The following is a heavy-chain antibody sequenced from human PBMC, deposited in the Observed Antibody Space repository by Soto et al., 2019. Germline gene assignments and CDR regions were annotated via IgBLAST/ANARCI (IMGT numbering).Heavy chain of an antibody. J-gene: IGHJ2*01. CDR3: ARLRGFGELSRTWFFDL. Sequence: AETLSLTCTVSGDSIRSSNHYWVCMGQGPGKGLEWMGSIYYSGNTYYTPSLKSRVTLSADTSKNQFSLKLTSVTATDTAVYYCARLRGFGELSRTWFFDLWGRGIMVTVSS. CDR1: GDSIRSSNHY. CDR2: IYYSGNT. V-gene: IGHV4-39*01. D-gene: IGHD3-10*01.